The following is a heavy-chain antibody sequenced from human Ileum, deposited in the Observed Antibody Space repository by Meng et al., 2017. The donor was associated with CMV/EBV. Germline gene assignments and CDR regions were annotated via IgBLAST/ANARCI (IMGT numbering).Heavy chain of an antibody. CDR1: GDPISSGSHS. V-gene: IGHV4-39*07. D-gene: IGHD1-26*01. CDR3: ARDLTNKWFYY. Sequence: QLQESGPGLVKPAETLSLTCTASGDPISSGSHSWAWFRQPPGKRLEWIGSMYFRGIADYNPSLKSRVTISLHATQKQFSLRLTSVTAADSAVYFCARDLTNKWFYYWGQGTLVTVSS. CDR2: MYFRGIA. J-gene: IGHJ4*02.